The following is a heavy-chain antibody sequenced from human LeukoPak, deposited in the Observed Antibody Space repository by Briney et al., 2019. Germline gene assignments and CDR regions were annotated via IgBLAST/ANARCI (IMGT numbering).Heavy chain of an antibody. CDR2: IKQDGSEK. V-gene: IGHV3-7*01. CDR1: GFTFSSYW. D-gene: IGHD3-3*01. J-gene: IGHJ4*02. CDR3: ARRSLRSTALDY. Sequence: GGSLRLSCAASGFTFSSYWMSWVRQAPGKGLEWVANIKQDGSEKYYVDSVKGRFTISRDNAKNSLYLQMKSLRAYDTSVSYCARRSLRSTALDYWGQGTLVTVSS.